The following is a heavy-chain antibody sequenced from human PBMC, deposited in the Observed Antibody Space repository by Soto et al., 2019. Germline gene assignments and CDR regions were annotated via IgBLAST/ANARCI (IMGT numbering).Heavy chain of an antibody. Sequence: ASVKVSCKASGYTFTSYYMHWVRQAPGQGLEWMGVINPSGGSTSYAQKFQGRVTMTRDTSTSTVYMELSSLRSEDTAVYYCARGGTIFGVVIEYYYYYGMDVWGQGTTVTVSS. CDR3: ARGGTIFGVVIEYYYYYGMDV. J-gene: IGHJ6*02. V-gene: IGHV1-46*01. CDR2: INPSGGST. D-gene: IGHD3-3*01. CDR1: GYTFTSYY.